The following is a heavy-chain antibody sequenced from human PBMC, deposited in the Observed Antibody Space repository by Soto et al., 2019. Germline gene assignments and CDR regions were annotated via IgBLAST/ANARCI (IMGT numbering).Heavy chain of an antibody. CDR2: ISYDGSNK. J-gene: IGHJ4*02. Sequence: GGSLRLSCAASGFTFSSYAMHWVRQAPGKGLEWVAVISYDGSNKYYADSVKGRFTISRDNAKNSLYLQMNSLRAEDTAVYYCARRDLYCTNGVCYNLFDYWGQGTLVTVSS. CDR3: ARRDLYCTNGVCYNLFDY. V-gene: IGHV3-30-3*01. CDR1: GFTFSSYA. D-gene: IGHD2-8*01.